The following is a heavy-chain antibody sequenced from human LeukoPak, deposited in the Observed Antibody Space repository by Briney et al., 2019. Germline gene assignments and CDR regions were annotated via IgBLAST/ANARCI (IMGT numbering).Heavy chain of an antibody. J-gene: IGHJ4*02. CDR1: GFTFSSYG. Sequence: GGSLGLSCAASGFTFSSYGMHWVRQAPGKGLEWVAVISYDGSNKYYADSVKGRFTISRDNSKNTLYLQMNSLRAEDTAVYYCAKDNYGDIVVVPAVNGLDYWGQGTLVTVSS. CDR3: AKDNYGDIVVVPAVNGLDY. CDR2: ISYDGSNK. D-gene: IGHD2-2*01. V-gene: IGHV3-30*18.